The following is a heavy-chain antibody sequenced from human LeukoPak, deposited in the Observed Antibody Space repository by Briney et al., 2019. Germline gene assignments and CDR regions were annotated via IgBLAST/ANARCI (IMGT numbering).Heavy chain of an antibody. CDR3: ARDTHLVY. V-gene: IGHV3-21*01. CDR2: ISSSSSYR. CDR1: GFTFSSYS. J-gene: IGHJ4*02. Sequence: GGSLRLSWAASGFTFSSYSMNWVRQPPGKGLEWVSSISSSSSYRYYADSVKGRFTISRDNAKNSLYLQMNSLRAEDTAVYYCARDTHLVYWGQGTLVTVSS.